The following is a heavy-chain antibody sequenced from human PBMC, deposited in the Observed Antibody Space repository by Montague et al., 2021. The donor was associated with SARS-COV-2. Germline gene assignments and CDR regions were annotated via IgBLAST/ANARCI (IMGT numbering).Heavy chain of an antibody. Sequence: SETLSLTCTVSGASISSRSYYWGWIRQPPGKGLEWIGFKYYSGSTYYNLTLKSRVTISVDTSKNQLSLKLSSVTAADTAVYYCATLPSSFTIFGVVQGYYCDDWGQGTLVTVSS. V-gene: IGHV4-39*01. CDR1: GASISSRSYY. CDR2: KYYSGST. J-gene: IGHJ4*02. D-gene: IGHD3-3*01. CDR3: ATLPSSFTIFGVVQGYYCDD.